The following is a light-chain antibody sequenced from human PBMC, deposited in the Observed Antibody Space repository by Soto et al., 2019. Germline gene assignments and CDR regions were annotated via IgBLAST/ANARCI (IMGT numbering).Light chain of an antibody. Sequence: IVMTQSADSLAVSLGERATINCKSSQSVFSNSNNKKYLAWYQQKPGQPPKLLIHWASIRESGVPDRFSGSGSGTDFTLTISSLQAEDVAVYYCQQYYSTITFGQGTRLEIK. V-gene: IGKV4-1*01. CDR1: QSVFSNSNNKKY. CDR3: QQYYSTIT. J-gene: IGKJ5*01. CDR2: WAS.